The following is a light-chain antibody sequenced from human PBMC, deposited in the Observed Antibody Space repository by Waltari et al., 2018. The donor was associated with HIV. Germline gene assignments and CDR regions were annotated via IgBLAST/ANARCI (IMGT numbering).Light chain of an antibody. Sequence: DIVMTQSPGSLAVSLGARATINCKSSQSVLYSSNNKNYLAWYQQKPGQPPKLLIYWASTRESGVPDRFSGSGSGTDFTLTISSLQAEDVAVYYCQQYYSTLRTFGQGTKVEIK. J-gene: IGKJ1*01. CDR2: WAS. V-gene: IGKV4-1*01. CDR1: QSVLYSSNNKNY. CDR3: QQYYSTLRT.